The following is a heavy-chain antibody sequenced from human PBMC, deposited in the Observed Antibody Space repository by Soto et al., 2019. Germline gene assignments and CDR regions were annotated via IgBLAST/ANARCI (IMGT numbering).Heavy chain of an antibody. CDR2: ISAYNGNT. D-gene: IGHD4-17*01. Sequence: QVQLVQSGAEVKKPGASVKVSCKASGYTFTSYGISWVRQAPGQGLEWMGWISAYNGNTNYAQKLQGRVTRTTDTSTSTAYMELRSLTSDDTAVYYCAVPTMTTGDYFDHWGQGTLVTVSS. J-gene: IGHJ4*02. CDR1: GYTFTSYG. CDR3: AVPTMTTGDYFDH. V-gene: IGHV1-18*04.